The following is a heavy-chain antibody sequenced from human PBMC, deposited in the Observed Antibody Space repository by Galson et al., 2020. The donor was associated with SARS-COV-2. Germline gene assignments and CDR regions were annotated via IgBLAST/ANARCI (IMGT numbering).Heavy chain of an antibody. CDR2: ISAYNDNT. CDR1: GYTFKNYG. J-gene: IGHJ6*02. Sequence: ASVKVSCKTSGYTFKNYGISWVRQAPGQGLEWMGWISAYNDNTNYAQKVQGRVTMTTDTSTSTAYMELRSLRSDDTAVYYCARGIGVIVPGSSVRGVDVWGQGTTVTVSS. V-gene: IGHV1-18*01. D-gene: IGHD2-2*01. CDR3: ARGIGVIVPGSSVRGVDV.